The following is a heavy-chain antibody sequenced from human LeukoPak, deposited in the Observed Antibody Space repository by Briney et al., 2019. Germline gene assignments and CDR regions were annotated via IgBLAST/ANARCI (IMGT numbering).Heavy chain of an antibody. Sequence: GESLKISCKGYGDRFTSYWVAWVRQMPGKGLEGMGIIFPGDSDTRYSPSIQGQVTISLDTSITTAYLQWSSLKAPHTAIYYCARRPLHSQDWLAPWGQGTLVTVSS. CDR3: ARRPLHSQDWLAP. J-gene: IGHJ5*02. V-gene: IGHV5-51*01. CDR1: GDRFTSYW. CDR2: IFPGDSDT.